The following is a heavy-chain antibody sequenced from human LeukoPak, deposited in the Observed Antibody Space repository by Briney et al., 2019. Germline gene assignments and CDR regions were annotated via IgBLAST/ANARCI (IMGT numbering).Heavy chain of an antibody. J-gene: IGHJ3*02. D-gene: IGHD6-13*01. Sequence: SETLSLTCSVSGGSISGYYWSWIRQPPGKGLEWIGYIHYSGSTYYNPSLKSRVTISVDTSKNQFSLKLSSVTAADTAVYYCARGPSSWDPHDAFDIWGQGTMVTVSS. V-gene: IGHV4-59*12. CDR3: ARGPSSWDPHDAFDI. CDR1: GGSISGYY. CDR2: IHYSGST.